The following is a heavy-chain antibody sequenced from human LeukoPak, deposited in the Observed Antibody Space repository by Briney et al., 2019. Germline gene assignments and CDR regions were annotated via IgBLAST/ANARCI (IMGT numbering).Heavy chain of an antibody. CDR1: GGSTSSYY. CDR2: IYYTGRT. J-gene: IGHJ5*01. D-gene: IGHD6-19*01. CDR3: ASGVAYSSAWSPLFDS. V-gene: IGHV4-59*08. Sequence: SETLSLTCTVSGGSTSSYYWSWVRQSPGEGLEWIGYIYYTGRTNYSPSLKSRVTISLDTSKNQFSLKLTSVTAADTAVYYCASGVAYSSAWSPLFDSWGQGTLVTVSS.